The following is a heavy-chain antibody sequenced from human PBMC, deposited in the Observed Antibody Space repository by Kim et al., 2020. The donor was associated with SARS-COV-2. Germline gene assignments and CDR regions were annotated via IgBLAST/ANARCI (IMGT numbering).Heavy chain of an antibody. Sequence: SETLSLTCTVSGGSISSSSYYWGWIRQPPGXXLEWXGSIYYXGSTYYNPSLKSRHTISGEPSKXQFSLELSSXTAADTAVDYCARHXGGSIXLVVYAAYXXYWXQXTLVTVSS. CDR3: ARHXGGSIXLVVYAAYXXY. V-gene: IGHV4-39*01. CDR2: IYYXGST. CDR1: GGSISSSSYY. D-gene: IGHD2-8*02. J-gene: IGHJ4*02.